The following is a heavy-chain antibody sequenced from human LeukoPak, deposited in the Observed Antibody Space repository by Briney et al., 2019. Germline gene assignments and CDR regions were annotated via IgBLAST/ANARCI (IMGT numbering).Heavy chain of an antibody. D-gene: IGHD2-15*01. CDR3: ARDRDVDDFDS. V-gene: IGHV4-39*07. J-gene: IGHJ4*01. Sequence: NSSETLSLTCTVSGGSISSSSYYWGWIRQPPGKGLEWIVSMSYSGHTYYNPSLKSRVTTSIDTSKNQLSLNLKSVTAADTAVYYCARDRDVDDFDSWGHGTLVTVSS. CDR1: GGSISSSSYY. CDR2: MSYSGHT.